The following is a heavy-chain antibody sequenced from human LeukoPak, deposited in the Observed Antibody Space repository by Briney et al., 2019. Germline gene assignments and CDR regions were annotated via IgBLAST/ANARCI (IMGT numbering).Heavy chain of an antibody. Sequence: SVKVSCKASGGTFSSYAISWVRQAPGQGLEWMGGIIPIFGTANYAQKFQGRVTITADESTSTAYMEQSSLRSEDTAVYYCASPPIVVVPAATYDAFDIWGQGTMVTVSS. CDR2: IIPIFGTA. CDR3: ASPPIVVVPAATYDAFDI. CDR1: GGTFSSYA. V-gene: IGHV1-69*13. D-gene: IGHD2-2*01. J-gene: IGHJ3*02.